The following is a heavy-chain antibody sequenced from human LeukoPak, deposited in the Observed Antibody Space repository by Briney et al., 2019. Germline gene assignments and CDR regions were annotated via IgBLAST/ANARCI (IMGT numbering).Heavy chain of an antibody. Sequence: SGPALVKPTQTLTLTCTFSGFSLSTSGMCVSWIRQPPGKALEWLALIDWDDDKYYSTSLKTRLTISKDTSKNQVVLTMTNMDPVDTATYYCARSLQLWFGELSYLDVWGKGTTVTVSS. CDR3: ARSLQLWFGELSYLDV. CDR2: IDWDDDK. D-gene: IGHD3-10*01. J-gene: IGHJ6*04. V-gene: IGHV2-70*01. CDR1: GFSLSTSGMC.